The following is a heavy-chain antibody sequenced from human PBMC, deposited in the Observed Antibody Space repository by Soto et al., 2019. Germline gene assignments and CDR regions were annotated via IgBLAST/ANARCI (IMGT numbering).Heavy chain of an antibody. CDR3: ARGRASGSYYLLDY. V-gene: IGHV1-8*01. Sequence: ASVKVSCKASGNTFTSYDINWVRQATGHGLEWMGWINPNSGNIGYAQKFQGRVTMARDTAIRTAYMEVSRLRSDDTAVYYCARGRASGSYYLLDYWGQGXLVTVYS. J-gene: IGHJ4*02. D-gene: IGHD3-10*01. CDR2: INPNSGNI. CDR1: GNTFTSYD.